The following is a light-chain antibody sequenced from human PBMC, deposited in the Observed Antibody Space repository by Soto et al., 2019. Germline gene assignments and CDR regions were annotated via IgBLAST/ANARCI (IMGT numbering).Light chain of an antibody. CDR2: EGS. V-gene: IGLV2-23*01. CDR3: CSYAGSSTPYV. Sequence: QSALTQPASVSGSPGQSITISCTGTSSDVGSYNLVSWYQQHPGKAPKLMIYEGSKRPSGVSNRFSGAKSGNTASLTISGPQAEDEADYDCCSYAGSSTPYVFGTGTKVTGL. CDR1: SSDVGSYNL. J-gene: IGLJ1*01.